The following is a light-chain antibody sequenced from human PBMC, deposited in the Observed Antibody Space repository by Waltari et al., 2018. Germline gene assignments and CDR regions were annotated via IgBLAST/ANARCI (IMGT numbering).Light chain of an antibody. CDR1: SHRSYS. J-gene: IGLJ1*01. Sequence: STELTQDPAVSEAVVQTVTITCRGDSHRSYSANWYQQKPGQTPLLVIFGENDRPSGIPDRFSASNSGNTASLTITGALAEDEADYYCNSRESRTNPIFVFGTGTKVTVL. V-gene: IGLV3-19*01. CDR2: GEN. CDR3: NSRESRTNPIFV.